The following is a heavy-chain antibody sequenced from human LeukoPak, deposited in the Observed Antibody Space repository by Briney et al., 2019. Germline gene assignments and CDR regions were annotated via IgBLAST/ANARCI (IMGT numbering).Heavy chain of an antibody. CDR3: ARQTGSGLFILP. V-gene: IGHV4-39*01. Sequence: SETLSLTCTVSGGSISSSGFYWGWIRQPPGKGLEWIGSLYYSGSTLYNPSLKSRVTISVDTSKNQFSLKLSSVTAADTAVYYCARQTGSGLFILPGGQGTLVTVSS. CDR1: GGSISSSGFY. CDR2: LYYSGST. D-gene: IGHD3/OR15-3a*01. J-gene: IGHJ4*02.